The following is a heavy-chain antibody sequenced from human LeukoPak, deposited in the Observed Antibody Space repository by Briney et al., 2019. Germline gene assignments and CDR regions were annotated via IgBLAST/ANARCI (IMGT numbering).Heavy chain of an antibody. CDR3: ASRGGYSSSWYVLNWFDP. CDR2: INHSGST. V-gene: IGHV4-39*07. J-gene: IGHJ5*02. Sequence: SETLSLTCTVSGGSISSSSYYWGWIRQPPGKGLEWIGEINHSGSTNYNPSLKSRVTISVDTSKNQFSLKLSSVTAADTAVYYCASRGGYSSSWYVLNWFDPWGQGTLVTVSS. D-gene: IGHD6-13*01. CDR1: GGSISSSSYY.